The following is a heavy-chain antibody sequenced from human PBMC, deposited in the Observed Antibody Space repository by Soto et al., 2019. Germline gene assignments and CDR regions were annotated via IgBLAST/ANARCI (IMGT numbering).Heavy chain of an antibody. V-gene: IGHV3-33*01. D-gene: IGHD3-9*01. J-gene: IGHJ6*02. CDR3: ARDLHDVVTGYYLYYYYYGMDV. Sequence: QVQLVESGGGVVQPGRCLRLSCAASGFTFSSYGMHWVRQAPGKGLEWVAMIWYDESKKYYADSVKGRFTISRDNSKNXXYXQXXTLRAEDTAAYYCARDLHDVVTGYYLYYYYYGMDVWGQGTTVTVSS. CDR1: GFTFSSYG. CDR2: IWYDESKK.